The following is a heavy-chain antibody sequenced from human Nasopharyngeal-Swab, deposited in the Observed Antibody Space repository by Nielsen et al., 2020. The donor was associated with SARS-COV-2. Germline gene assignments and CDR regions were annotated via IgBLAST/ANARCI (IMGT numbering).Heavy chain of an antibody. CDR1: GFMFSSFY. CDR2: INSDGSST. V-gene: IGHV3-74*01. CDR3: ASVVQQRGDYYYYYGMDV. Sequence: GGSLRLSCTASGFMFSSFYMEWVRQAPGKGLVWVSRINSDGSSTSYADSVKGRFTISRDNAKNTLYLQMNSLRAEDTAVYYCASVVQQRGDYYYYYGMDVWGQGTTVTVSS. D-gene: IGHD6-13*01. J-gene: IGHJ6*02.